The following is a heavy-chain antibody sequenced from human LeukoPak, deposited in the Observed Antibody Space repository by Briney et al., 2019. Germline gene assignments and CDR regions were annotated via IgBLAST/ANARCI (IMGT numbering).Heavy chain of an antibody. J-gene: IGHJ6*04. CDR1: GGTFSSYA. D-gene: IGHD3-10*01. V-gene: IGHV1-69*06. Sequence: SVKVSCKASGGTFSSYAISWVRQAPGQGLEWMGGIIPIFGTANYAQKFQGRVTITADKSTSTAYMELSSLRSEDTAVHYCARDRSITMVRGGNYYYGMDVWGKGTTVTVSS. CDR3: ARDRSITMVRGGNYYYGMDV. CDR2: IIPIFGTA.